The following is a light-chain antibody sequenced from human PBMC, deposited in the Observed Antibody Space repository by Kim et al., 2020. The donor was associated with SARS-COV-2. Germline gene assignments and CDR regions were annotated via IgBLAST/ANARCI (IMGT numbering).Light chain of an antibody. CDR2: DVS. Sequence: GPSITISCTGTRGAVGDYNYVSWYQQHQVQDPKLMIYDVSNRPSGVSNRFSGSKSGNTASLTISGLQAEDEADYYCSSYTSSSTYVFGTGTKVTVL. V-gene: IGLV2-14*03. CDR1: RGAVGDYNY. CDR3: SSYTSSSTYV. J-gene: IGLJ1*01.